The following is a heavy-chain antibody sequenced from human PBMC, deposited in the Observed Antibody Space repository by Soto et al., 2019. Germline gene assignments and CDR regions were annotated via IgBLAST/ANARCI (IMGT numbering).Heavy chain of an antibody. V-gene: IGHV3-30*18. Sequence: GGSLRLSCAASGFTFSSYGMHWVRQAPGKGLEWVAVISYDGSNKYYADSVKGRFTISRDNSKNTLYLQMNSLRAEDTAVYYCAKDVVSWLVRGLFDYWGQGTLVTVSS. CDR3: AKDVVSWLVRGLFDY. D-gene: IGHD6-19*01. CDR2: ISYDGSNK. CDR1: GFTFSSYG. J-gene: IGHJ4*02.